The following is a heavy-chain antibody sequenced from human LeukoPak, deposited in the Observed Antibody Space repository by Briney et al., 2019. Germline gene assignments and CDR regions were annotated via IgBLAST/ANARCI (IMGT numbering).Heavy chain of an antibody. CDR1: GGSFSGYY. Sequence: SDTLSLTCAVYGGSFSGYYWSWLRQPPGKGLEWIGEINHSGSTNYNPSLKRLVTISVDTSKNQFSLKLSSVTAADTAVYYCARGPPLRYFDWLLCDYWGQGTLVTVSS. D-gene: IGHD3-9*01. CDR2: INHSGST. J-gene: IGHJ4*02. V-gene: IGHV4-34*01. CDR3: ARGPPLRYFDWLLCDY.